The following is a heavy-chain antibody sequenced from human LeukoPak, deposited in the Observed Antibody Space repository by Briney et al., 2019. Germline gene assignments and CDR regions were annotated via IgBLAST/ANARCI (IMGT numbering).Heavy chain of an antibody. CDR2: IIPIFGTA. CDR3: ARESVAGSRFDY. Sequence: ASVKLSCKASGGTFSSYAISWVRQAPGQGLEWMGGIIPIFGTANYAQKFQGRVTITANESTSTAYMELSSLRSEDTAVYYCARESVAGSRFDYWGQGTLVTVSS. V-gene: IGHV1-69*13. CDR1: GGTFSSYA. D-gene: IGHD6-19*01. J-gene: IGHJ4*02.